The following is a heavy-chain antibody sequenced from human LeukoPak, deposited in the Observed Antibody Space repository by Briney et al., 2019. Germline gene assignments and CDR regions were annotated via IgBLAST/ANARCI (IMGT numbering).Heavy chain of an antibody. CDR1: GFTFSSYW. CDR2: IKQDGSEK. CDR3: ARVPYTANWYFDL. D-gene: IGHD5-18*01. Sequence: GGSLRLSCAASGFTFSSYWMSWVRQAPGKGLEWVANIKQDGSEKYYVDSVKGRFTISRDNAKNSLYLQMNSLRAEDTAVYYCARVPYTANWYFDLWGRGTLVTVSS. V-gene: IGHV3-7*01. J-gene: IGHJ2*01.